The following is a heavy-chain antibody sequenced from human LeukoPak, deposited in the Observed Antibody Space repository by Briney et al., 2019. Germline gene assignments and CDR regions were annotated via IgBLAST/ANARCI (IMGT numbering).Heavy chain of an antibody. V-gene: IGHV4-39*01. CDR1: GGSIRSSSYY. CDR2: ISYSGST. Sequence: SETLSLTCTVSGGSIRSSSYYWGWIRQPPGRALELIGSISYSGSTYYDPSLKSRVTISVDTSKTQFSLKLSSVTAADTAVYYCAGKEQLDKPSSNKFYYWGQGTLVTVSS. CDR3: AGKEQLDKPSSNKFYY. D-gene: IGHD6-13*01. J-gene: IGHJ4*02.